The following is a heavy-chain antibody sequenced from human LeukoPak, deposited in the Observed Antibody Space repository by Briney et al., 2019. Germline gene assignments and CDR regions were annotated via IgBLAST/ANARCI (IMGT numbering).Heavy chain of an antibody. Sequence: PGGSLRLSCAASGFTFSSYGMHWVRQAPGKGLEWVAVISYDGSNKYYADSVKGRFTISRDNSKNTLYLRMNSLRAEDTCVYYCAKGSDYPDNWGQGTLVTVSS. V-gene: IGHV3-30*18. CDR1: GFTFSSYG. J-gene: IGHJ4*02. CDR3: AKGSDYPDN. CDR2: ISYDGSNK.